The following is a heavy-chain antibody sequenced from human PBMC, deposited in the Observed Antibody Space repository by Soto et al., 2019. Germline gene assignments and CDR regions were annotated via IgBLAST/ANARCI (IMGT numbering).Heavy chain of an antibody. CDR3: ARFRGDGYYSF. D-gene: IGHD3-22*01. J-gene: IGHJ1*01. Sequence: QVQLVESGGGLVKPGGSLRLSCAASGFTLSDYYMTWIRQAPGKGLEWVSDISISGTTIHYADSVRGRFTISRDNAKNSLRRQLTPLRAEDAAVYYCARFRGDGYYSFWGQGTLVTVPS. CDR1: GFTLSDYY. CDR2: ISISGTTI. V-gene: IGHV3-11*01.